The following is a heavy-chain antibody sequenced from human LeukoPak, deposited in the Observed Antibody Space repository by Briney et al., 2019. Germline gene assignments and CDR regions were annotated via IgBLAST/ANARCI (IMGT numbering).Heavy chain of an antibody. CDR3: AREGGTGAFDI. D-gene: IGHD1-14*01. Sequence: PSETLSLTCAVSGGSISSSNWWSWVRQPPGKGLEWIGKISHSGSTNYNPSLKSRVTISVDTSKNQFSLKLSSVTAADTAVYYCAREGGTGAFDIWGQGTMVTVSP. CDR2: ISHSGST. J-gene: IGHJ3*02. CDR1: GGSISSSNW. V-gene: IGHV4-4*02.